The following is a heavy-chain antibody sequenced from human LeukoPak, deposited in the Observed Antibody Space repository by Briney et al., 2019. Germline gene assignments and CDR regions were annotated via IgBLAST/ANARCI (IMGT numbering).Heavy chain of an antibody. D-gene: IGHD3-22*01. V-gene: IGHV3-21*01. CDR2: ISSSSSYI. CDR1: GFIFSSYS. CDR3: ARVGQQYYYDSSGYSRSYWYFDL. J-gene: IGHJ2*01. Sequence: GGSLRLSCAASGFIFSSYSMNWVRQAPGKGLECVSSISSSSSYIYYADSVKGRFTIPRDNAKNSLYLQMNSLRAEDTAVYYCARVGQQYYYDSSGYSRSYWYFDLWGRGTLVTVSS.